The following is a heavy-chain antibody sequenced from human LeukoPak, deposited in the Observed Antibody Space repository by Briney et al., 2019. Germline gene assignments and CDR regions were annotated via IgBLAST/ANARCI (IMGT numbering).Heavy chain of an antibody. D-gene: IGHD6-25*01. CDR3: AREVEERLPAGL. Sequence: ASVKVSCKASGGTFSSYTISWVRQAPGQGLEWMGRIIPILGIANYAQKFQGRVTITADKSTSTAYMELSSLRSEDTAVYYCAREVEERLPAGLWGQGTLVTVSS. CDR1: GGTFSSYT. V-gene: IGHV1-69*04. J-gene: IGHJ4*02. CDR2: IIPILGIA.